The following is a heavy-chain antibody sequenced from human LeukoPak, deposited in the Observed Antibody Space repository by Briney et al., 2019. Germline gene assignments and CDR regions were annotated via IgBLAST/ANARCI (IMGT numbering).Heavy chain of an antibody. CDR3: ARDLITMVRGVIS. CDR2: ISSSSSYI. J-gene: IGHJ4*02. D-gene: IGHD3-10*01. Sequence: PGVSLRLSCAASGFTLSSYSMNWVRQAPGKGLEWVSSISSSSSYIYYADSVKGRFTISRDNAKNSLYLQMNSLRAEDTAVYYSARDLITMVRGVISWGQGTLVTVSS. V-gene: IGHV3-21*01. CDR1: GFTLSSYS.